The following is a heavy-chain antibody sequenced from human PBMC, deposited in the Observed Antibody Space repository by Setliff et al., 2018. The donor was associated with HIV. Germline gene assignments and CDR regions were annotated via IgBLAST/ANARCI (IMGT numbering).Heavy chain of an antibody. CDR1: GYTFTGYY. Sequence: ASVKVSCKASGYTFTGYYMHWVRQAPGQGLEWMGWINPNSGGTDYAQKFQGRVTMTRDTSISTAYMELSRLRSDDTAVYYCARDGKTYYNFWSGHDYWGQGTPVTVSS. CDR2: INPNSGGT. J-gene: IGHJ4*02. V-gene: IGHV1-2*02. D-gene: IGHD3-3*01. CDR3: ARDGKTYYNFWSGHDY.